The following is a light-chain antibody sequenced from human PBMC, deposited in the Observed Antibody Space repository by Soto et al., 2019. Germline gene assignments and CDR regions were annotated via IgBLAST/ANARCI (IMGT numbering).Light chain of an antibody. CDR1: QSVSSNY. V-gene: IGKV3-20*01. J-gene: IGKJ2*01. CDR2: GAS. CDR3: QQYGSSPGT. Sequence: EIVLTQSPGTLSLSPGDRATLSCRASQSVSSNYLAWYQQKPGRAPRLLIYGASSRATGIPDRFSGSGSGADFTLTISRREPEDFAVYFCQQYGSSPGTFGRGTKLDIK.